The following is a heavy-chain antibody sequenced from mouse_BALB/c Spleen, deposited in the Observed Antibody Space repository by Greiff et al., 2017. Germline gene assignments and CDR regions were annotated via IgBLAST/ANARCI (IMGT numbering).Heavy chain of an antibody. D-gene: IGHD2-14*01. J-gene: IGHJ4*01. CDR2: IDPSDSYT. V-gene: IGHV1-69*02. CDR1: GYTFTSYW. Sequence: VQLQQPGAELVKPGASVKLSCKASGYTFTSYWMHWVQQRPGQGLEWIGEIDPSDSYTNYNQKFKGKATLTVDKSSSTAYMQLSSLTSEDSAVYYCARRRYAYAMDYWGQGTSVTVSS. CDR3: ARRRYAYAMDY.